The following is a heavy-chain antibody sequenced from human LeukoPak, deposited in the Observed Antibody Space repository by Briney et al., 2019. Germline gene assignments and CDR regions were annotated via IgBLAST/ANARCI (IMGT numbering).Heavy chain of an antibody. Sequence: KGLEWVSVIYSGGKTFYADSVKGRFTISRDNSKNTLYLQMNSLRAEDTAVYYCARGDPGAYWGQGTLVTVSS. J-gene: IGHJ4*02. D-gene: IGHD2-21*02. CDR3: ARGDPGAY. CDR2: IYSGGKT. V-gene: IGHV3-53*01.